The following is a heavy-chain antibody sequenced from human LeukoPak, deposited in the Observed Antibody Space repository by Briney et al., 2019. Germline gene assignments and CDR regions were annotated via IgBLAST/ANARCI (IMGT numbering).Heavy chain of an antibody. CDR2: MNPNSGNT. CDR1: GYTFTSFD. CDR3: ARGHSISWYSFNY. Sequence: GASVKVSCKASGYTFTSFDISWVRQATGQGLEWMGWMNPNSGNTGYAQKFQGRVTMTRNTSISTAYMELSSLRSEDTAVYYCARGHSISWYSFNYWGQGTLVTVSS. J-gene: IGHJ4*02. D-gene: IGHD6-13*01. V-gene: IGHV1-8*01.